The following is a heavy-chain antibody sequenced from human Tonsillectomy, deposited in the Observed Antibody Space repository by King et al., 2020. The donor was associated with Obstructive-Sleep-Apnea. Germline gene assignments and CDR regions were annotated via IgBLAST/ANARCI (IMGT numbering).Heavy chain of an antibody. V-gene: IGHV4-59*01. Sequence: QLQESGPGLVKPSETLSLTCTVSGGSIISYSWTWIRPPPGKGLEWIGHVYYSVCTNYKPSLKSRVTISADTSKNQFSLKLSSVTAADTGVYYCARGTGWYGVDVWGQGTTVTVSS. D-gene: IGHD6-19*01. CDR3: ARGTGWYGVDV. CDR2: VYYSVCT. J-gene: IGHJ6*02. CDR1: GGSIISYS.